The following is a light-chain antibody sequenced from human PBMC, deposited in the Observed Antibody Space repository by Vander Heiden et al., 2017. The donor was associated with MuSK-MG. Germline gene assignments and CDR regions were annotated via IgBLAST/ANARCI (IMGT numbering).Light chain of an antibody. CDR1: QGTSKY. V-gene: IGKV1-33*01. Sequence: DMKLTQLQYLSASVGDRVTITCQASQGTSKYLNWYQQKPGKAPKLLIYDAFNMQVGVPSRFIGRRSGTSFIFVISNLQTEDIATYYCLQNYTLPLTFGGGTRLEIK. CDR2: DAF. J-gene: IGKJ4*01. CDR3: LQNYTLPLT.